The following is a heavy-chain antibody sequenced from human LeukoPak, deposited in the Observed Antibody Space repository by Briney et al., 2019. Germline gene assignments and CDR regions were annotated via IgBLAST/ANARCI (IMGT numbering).Heavy chain of an antibody. CDR1: GGSISSGGYY. J-gene: IGHJ4*02. CDR3: ARYHNGFDDY. D-gene: IGHD5-12*01. V-gene: IGHV4-30-2*01. CDR2: IYHSGST. Sequence: PSQTLSLTCTVSGGSISSGGYYWSWIRRPPGKGLEWIGYIYHSGSTYYNPSLKSRVTISLDRSKSQFSLKLSSVTDADTAVYYCARYHNGFDDYWGQGSLVTVSS.